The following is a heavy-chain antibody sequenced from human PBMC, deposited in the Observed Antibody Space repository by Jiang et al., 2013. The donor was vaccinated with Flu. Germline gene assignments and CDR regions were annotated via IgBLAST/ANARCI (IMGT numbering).Heavy chain of an antibody. J-gene: IGHJ3*02. CDR3: ARLALRGGAFDI. D-gene: IGHD3-16*01. Sequence: PSFQGHVTISADKSISTAYLQWSSLKASDTAMYYCARLALRGGAFDIWGQGTMVTVSS. V-gene: IGHV5-10-1*01.